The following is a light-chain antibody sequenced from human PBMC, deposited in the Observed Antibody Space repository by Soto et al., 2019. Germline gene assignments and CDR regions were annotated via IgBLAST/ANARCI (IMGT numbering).Light chain of an antibody. CDR2: RDI. J-gene: IGLJ3*02. Sequence: QSVLTQPPSASGTPGQRVTISCSGSRSNIGSNHVYWYQHLPGTAPKLLMYRDILRPSGVPDRFSASKSGTSASLAISGLRSDDEADYYCCSYAGATTWVFGGGTKLTVL. CDR3: CSYAGATTWV. V-gene: IGLV1-47*01. CDR1: RSNIGSNH.